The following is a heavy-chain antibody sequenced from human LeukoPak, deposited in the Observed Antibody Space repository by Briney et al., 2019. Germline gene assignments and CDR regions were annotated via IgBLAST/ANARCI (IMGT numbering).Heavy chain of an antibody. CDR1: GGTFSRYA. J-gene: IGHJ4*02. CDR3: ARDSNAEYYYDSSDY. CDR2: IIPILGIA. D-gene: IGHD3-22*01. Sequence: SVKVSCKASGGTFSRYAFSWVRQAPGQGLEWMGRIIPILGIADYAQKFQGRVTITADESTSTAYMEVSSLRSEDTAVYYCARDSNAEYYYDSSDYWGRGTLVTVSS. V-gene: IGHV1-69*04.